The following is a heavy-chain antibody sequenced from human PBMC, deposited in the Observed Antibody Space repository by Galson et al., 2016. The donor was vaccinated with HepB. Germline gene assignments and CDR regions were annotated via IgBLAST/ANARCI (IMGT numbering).Heavy chain of an antibody. CDR3: AKGSGGGYWNYFDY. Sequence: SLRLSCAASGFTFWDYAMTWVRQAPGKGLEWVSTISATGGTTYYADSVKGRFTISRDNSENTRYLQVNSLRAEDTAVYFWAKGSGGGYWNYFDYWGQGTLVTVSS. V-gene: IGHV3-23*01. D-gene: IGHD2-21*02. CDR2: ISATGGTT. CDR1: GFTFWDYA. J-gene: IGHJ4*02.